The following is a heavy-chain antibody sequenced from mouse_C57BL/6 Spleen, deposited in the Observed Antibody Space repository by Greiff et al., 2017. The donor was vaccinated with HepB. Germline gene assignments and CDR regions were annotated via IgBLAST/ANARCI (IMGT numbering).Heavy chain of an antibody. Sequence: VQVVESGPGLVAPSQSLSITCTVSGFSLTSYGVSWVRQPPGKGLEWLGVIWGDGCTNYDSALISRLSTRKDNSKRQVFLKLISLRTDDTATYYCAKSSDYGSRGDWYFDVWGTGTTVTVSS. D-gene: IGHD1-1*01. CDR2: IWGDGCT. V-gene: IGHV2-3*01. J-gene: IGHJ1*03. CDR1: GFSLTSYG. CDR3: AKSSDYGSRGDWYFDV.